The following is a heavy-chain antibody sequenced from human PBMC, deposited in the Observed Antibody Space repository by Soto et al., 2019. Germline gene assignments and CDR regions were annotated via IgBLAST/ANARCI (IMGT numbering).Heavy chain of an antibody. Sequence: QVQLVESGGGLVKPGGSLRLSCAASGFTFSDYYMSWIRQAPGKGLEWVSYISSSGSTIYYADSVKGRFTISRDNAKKPLYLQMNSLRAEDTAVYYCARDPHYVWGSYRSWYFDLWGRGTLVTVSS. J-gene: IGHJ2*01. CDR1: GFTFSDYY. D-gene: IGHD3-16*02. CDR3: ARDPHYVWGSYRSWYFDL. CDR2: ISSSGSTI. V-gene: IGHV3-11*01.